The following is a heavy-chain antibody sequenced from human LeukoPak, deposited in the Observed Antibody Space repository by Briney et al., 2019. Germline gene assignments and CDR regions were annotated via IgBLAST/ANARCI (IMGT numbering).Heavy chain of an antibody. J-gene: IGHJ4*02. V-gene: IGHV4-59*06. CDR1: GGSISGYS. CDR2: IYYSGST. D-gene: IGHD3-9*01. CDR3: ARVVTGYDILTGYYTGGFDY. Sequence: SETLSLTCTVSGGSISGYSWSWIRQSAGKGLEWIGYIYYSGSTYYNPSLKSRVTISVDTSKNQFSLKLSSVTAADTAVYYCARVVTGYDILTGYYTGGFDYWGQGTLVTVSS.